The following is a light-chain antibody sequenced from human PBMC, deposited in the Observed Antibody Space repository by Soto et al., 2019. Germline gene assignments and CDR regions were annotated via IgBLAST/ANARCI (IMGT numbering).Light chain of an antibody. J-gene: IGKJ1*01. Sequence: EFVLTQSPGTLSLSPGDRAALSCRASQTVSGNRLAWYQQKPGQAPRLLIYGASSRTGGTTDRFSGSGSGTDFTLTISRLEPEDFAVYFCQRYGSSPPTFGQGTKVEVK. CDR3: QRYGSSPPT. CDR1: QTVSGNR. CDR2: GAS. V-gene: IGKV3-20*01.